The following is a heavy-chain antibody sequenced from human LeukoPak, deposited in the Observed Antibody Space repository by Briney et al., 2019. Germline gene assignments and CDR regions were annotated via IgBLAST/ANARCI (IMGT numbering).Heavy chain of an antibody. CDR1: GFTFDDYA. CDR2: ISWNSGSI. Sequence: GGSLRLSCAASGFTFDDYAMHWVRQAPGKGLEWVSGISWNSGSIGYADSVKGRFTISRDNAKNSLYLQMNSLRAEDTALYYCAKGYSDHTTGYGMDVWGQGTLVTVSS. CDR3: AKGYSDHTTGYGMDV. V-gene: IGHV3-9*01. J-gene: IGHJ6*02. D-gene: IGHD2/OR15-2a*01.